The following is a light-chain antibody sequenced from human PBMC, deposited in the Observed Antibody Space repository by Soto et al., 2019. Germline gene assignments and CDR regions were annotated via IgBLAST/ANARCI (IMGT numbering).Light chain of an antibody. J-gene: IGKJ1*01. Sequence: DIQMTQSPSTLSASVGDRVTITCRARQRISSWLAWYQQKPGHAPKHLIYKASSLESGGPSRFSGSGSGTEFTLTISSLQPDDFATYYCQQYNSYWTFGQGTKVEI. V-gene: IGKV1-5*03. CDR3: QQYNSYWT. CDR2: KAS. CDR1: QRISSW.